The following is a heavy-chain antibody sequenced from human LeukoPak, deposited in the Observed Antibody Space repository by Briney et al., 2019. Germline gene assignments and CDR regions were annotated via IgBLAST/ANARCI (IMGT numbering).Heavy chain of an antibody. Sequence: GGSLRLSCAASVFTFSDYCMYWVRQAPCKGREWVALIWYDGGKKYYTDSVRGRFTISRDNSKNTLYLQMDSLRAEDTAVYYCVRYCNGGSCYRAAFDVWGPGTMVTVSS. D-gene: IGHD2-15*01. J-gene: IGHJ3*01. CDR3: VRYCNGGSCYRAAFDV. V-gene: IGHV3-33*01. CDR2: IWYDGGKK. CDR1: VFTFSDYC.